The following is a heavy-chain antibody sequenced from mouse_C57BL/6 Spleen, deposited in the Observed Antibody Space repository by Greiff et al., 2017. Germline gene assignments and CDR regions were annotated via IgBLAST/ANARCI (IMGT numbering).Heavy chain of an antibody. CDR1: GFTFSDYG. V-gene: IGHV5-17*01. CDR3: ARGYYYGSTWYFDV. J-gene: IGHJ1*03. CDR2: ISSGSSTI. D-gene: IGHD1-1*01. Sequence: VQLKESGGGLVKPGGSLKLSCAASGFTFSDYGMHWVRQAPEKGLEWVAYISSGSSTIYYADTVKGRFTISRDNAKNTLFLQMTSLRSEDTAMYYCARGYYYGSTWYFDVWGTGTTVTVSS.